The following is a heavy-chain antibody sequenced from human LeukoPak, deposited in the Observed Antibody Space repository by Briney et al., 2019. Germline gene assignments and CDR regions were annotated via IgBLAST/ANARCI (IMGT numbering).Heavy chain of an antibody. CDR1: GFTFSSYS. J-gene: IGHJ4*02. D-gene: IGHD5-12*01. CDR3: ARGVVATISNFDY. V-gene: IGHV3-21*05. Sequence: GGSLRLSCAASGFTFSSYSMNWVRQAPGKGLEWVSYISSSSSYIYYADSVKGRFTISRDNAKNSLYLQMNSLRAEDTAVYYCARGVVATISNFDYWGQGTLVTVSS. CDR2: ISSSSSYI.